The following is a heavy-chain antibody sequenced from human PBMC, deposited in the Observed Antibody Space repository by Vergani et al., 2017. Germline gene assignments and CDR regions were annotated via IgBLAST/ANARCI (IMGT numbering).Heavy chain of an antibody. CDR1: GFTFDDYA. CDR3: ASTQSASGRKENPTDNWFDP. J-gene: IGHJ5*02. Sequence: EVQLLESGGGLVQPGRSLRLSCAASGFTFDDYAMHWVRQAPGKGLEWVSGISWNSGSIGYADSVKGRFTISRDNAKNSLYLQMNSLRAEDTAVYYCASTQSASGRKENPTDNWFDPWGQGTLVTVSS. V-gene: IGHV3-9*01. CDR2: ISWNSGSI. D-gene: IGHD2-2*01.